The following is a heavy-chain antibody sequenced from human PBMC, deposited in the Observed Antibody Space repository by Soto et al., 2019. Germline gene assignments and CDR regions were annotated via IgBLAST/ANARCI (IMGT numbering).Heavy chain of an antibody. CDR1: GYIFVNYG. V-gene: IGHV1-18*01. D-gene: IGHD3-16*01. J-gene: IGHJ6*02. CDR2: ISPYTGNT. CDR3: VMVDNYVTPTPQDV. Sequence: QVQLVQSGDEVKKPGASVKVSCKASGYIFVNYGIAWVRQAPGQGLEWMGWISPYTGNTHSATQVQGRPTMTTDTSTSTDYMDLGSLTSDDTAVYYCVMVDNYVTPTPQDVWGQGTTVTVSS.